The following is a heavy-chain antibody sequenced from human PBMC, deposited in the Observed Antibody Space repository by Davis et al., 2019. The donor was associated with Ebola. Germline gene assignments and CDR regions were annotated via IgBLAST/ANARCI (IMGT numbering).Heavy chain of an antibody. Sequence: PGGSLRLSCAASGFTFSTYSMSWVRQAPGKALEWVSSISSDSDYIYYADSAKGRFTISRDNAKNSLYLQMNSLRAEDTAVYYCARDLKYYYDSSGYYYGPDAFDIWGQGTMVTVSS. CDR3: ARDLKYYYDSSGYYYGPDAFDI. CDR1: GFTFSTYS. V-gene: IGHV3-21*01. CDR2: ISSDSDYI. D-gene: IGHD3-22*01. J-gene: IGHJ3*02.